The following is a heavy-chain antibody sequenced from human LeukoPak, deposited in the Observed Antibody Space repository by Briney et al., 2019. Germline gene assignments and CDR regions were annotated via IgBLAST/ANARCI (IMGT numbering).Heavy chain of an antibody. Sequence: GGSLRLSCVVSGITLSNYGMSWVRQAPGKGLEWVAGISERGGSTNYADSVKGRFIISRDTSKNTVYLQMNSLRVEDTAVYFCAKRGIVIRAVIIIGFHKEAYYFDYWGQGILVTVSS. V-gene: IGHV3-23*01. CDR1: GITLSNYG. J-gene: IGHJ4*02. D-gene: IGHD3-10*01. CDR2: ISERGGST. CDR3: AKRGIVIRAVIIIGFHKEAYYFDY.